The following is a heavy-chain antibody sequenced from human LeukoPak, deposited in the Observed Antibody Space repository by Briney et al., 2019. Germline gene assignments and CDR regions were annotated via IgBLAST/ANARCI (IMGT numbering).Heavy chain of an antibody. V-gene: IGHV3-23*01. CDR2: ISGSGGST. CDR3: AKDGYDGSGAYIDY. CDR1: GFTFSSYG. D-gene: IGHD3-22*01. Sequence: GGSLRLPCAASGFTFSSYGMHWVRQAPGKGLEWVSAISGSGGSTYYADSVKGRFTISRDNSKNTLYLQMNSLRAEDTAVYHCAKDGYDGSGAYIDYWGQGTLVTVSS. J-gene: IGHJ4*02.